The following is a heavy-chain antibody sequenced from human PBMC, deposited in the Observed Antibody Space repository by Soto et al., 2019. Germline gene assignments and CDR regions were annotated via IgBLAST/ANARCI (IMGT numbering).Heavy chain of an antibody. J-gene: IGHJ5*02. CDR3: AGQTFTIAAASYGRSNWFDP. CDR1: GGSITSSSHF. V-gene: IGHV4-39*01. CDR2: IYFTGNT. D-gene: IGHD6-25*01. Sequence: SETLSLTCTVSGGSITSSSHFWGWVRQPPGKGLEWIGTIYFTGNTYYTPSLKSRLTMSIDTSKNEFSLRLNSVTAADTAVYYCAGQTFTIAAASYGRSNWFDPWGPGTLVTVSS.